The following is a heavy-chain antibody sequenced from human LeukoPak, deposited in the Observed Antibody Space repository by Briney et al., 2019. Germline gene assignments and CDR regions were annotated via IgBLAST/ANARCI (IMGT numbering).Heavy chain of an antibody. CDR1: GFTFSSYA. CDR3: ARDSRYDFWSGNYYYYYGMDV. J-gene: IGHJ6*02. CDR2: ISGSGGST. Sequence: GGSLRLSCAASGFTFSSYAMSWVRQAPGKGLEWVSAISGSGGSTYYADSVKGRFTISRDNSKNTLYLQMNSPRAEDTAVYYCARDSRYDFWSGNYYYYYGMDVWGQGTTVTVSS. V-gene: IGHV3-23*01. D-gene: IGHD3-3*01.